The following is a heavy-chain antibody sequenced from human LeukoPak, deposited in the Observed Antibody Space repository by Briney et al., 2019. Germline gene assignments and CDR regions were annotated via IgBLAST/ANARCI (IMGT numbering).Heavy chain of an antibody. CDR2: IWYDGSNK. CDR3: ASGYDILTGYYGFDY. J-gene: IGHJ4*02. Sequence: PGGSPRLSCAASGSTFSSYGMHWVRQAPGKGLEWVAVIWYDGSNKYYADSVKGRFTISRDNSKNTLYLQMNSLRAEDTAVYYCASGYDILTGYYGFDYWGQGTLVTVSS. D-gene: IGHD3-9*01. CDR1: GSTFSSYG. V-gene: IGHV3-33*01.